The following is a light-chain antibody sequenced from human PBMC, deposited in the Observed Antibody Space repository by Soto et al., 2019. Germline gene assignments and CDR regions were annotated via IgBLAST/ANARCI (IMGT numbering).Light chain of an antibody. CDR2: AAS. V-gene: IGKV3-20*01. J-gene: IGKJ2*01. Sequence: EIVLTQSPGSLSLFPGETATLSCRASQSFSISYLAWYQQKPGQAPRLLISAASSRATGIPDRFSGSGSGTDFTLTISRLEPEDFAVYYCHQYGSSPPYTFGQGNKLEIK. CDR1: QSFSISY. CDR3: HQYGSSPPYT.